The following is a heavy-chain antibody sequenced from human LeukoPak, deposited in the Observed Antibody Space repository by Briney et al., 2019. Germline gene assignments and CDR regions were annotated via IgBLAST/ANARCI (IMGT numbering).Heavy chain of an antibody. CDR1: GYTFTSYG. J-gene: IGHJ5*02. Sequence: ASVKVSCKASGYTFTSYGISWVRQAPGQGLEWMGWISAYNGNTNYAQKLQGRVTMTTDTSTSTAYMELSSLRSEDTAVYYCAREPTTYYYGSGSLDWFDPWGQGTLVTVSS. CDR2: ISAYNGNT. D-gene: IGHD3-10*01. CDR3: AREPTTYYYGSGSLDWFDP. V-gene: IGHV1-18*01.